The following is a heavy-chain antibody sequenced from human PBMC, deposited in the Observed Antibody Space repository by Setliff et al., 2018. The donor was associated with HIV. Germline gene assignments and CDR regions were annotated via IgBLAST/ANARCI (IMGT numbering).Heavy chain of an antibody. J-gene: IGHJ5*02. CDR3: ARHRYSSSINWFDP. CDR2: IYYSGTT. D-gene: IGHD6-13*01. CDR1: GFSFRNSFYN. Sequence: SETLSLTCNVSGFSFRNSFYNWGWIRQPPGKGLEWIGTIYYSGTTYYNPSLESRVTMSIDTSQNQFPLKLTSVTATDTAVYYCARHRYSSSINWFDPWGQGTLVTVSS. V-gene: IGHV4-39*01.